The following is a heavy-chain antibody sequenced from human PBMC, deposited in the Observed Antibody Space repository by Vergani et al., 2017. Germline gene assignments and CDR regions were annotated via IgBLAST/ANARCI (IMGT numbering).Heavy chain of an antibody. V-gene: IGHV4-39*01. CDR1: GGSISSSSYY. Sequence: QLQLQESGPGLVKPSETLSLTCTVSGGSISSSSYYWGGIRQPPEKGLEWIGIIYHVGSNYYNPSLKSRVTITVDTSKNQFSLKLSSVTAADTSVSYCAGWHGFLHYFDYWGQGTLVTVSS. J-gene: IGHJ4*02. D-gene: IGHD3-10*01. CDR2: IYHVGSN. CDR3: AGWHGFLHYFDY.